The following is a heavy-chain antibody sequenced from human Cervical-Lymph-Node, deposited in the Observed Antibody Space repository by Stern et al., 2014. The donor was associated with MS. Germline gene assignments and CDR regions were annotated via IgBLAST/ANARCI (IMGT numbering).Heavy chain of an antibody. D-gene: IGHD5-18*01. J-gene: IGHJ3*02. CDR2: IHYSGTT. Sequence: QVQLQESGPGLVKPSETLSLTCAISGGSISNFYWSWIRQPPGKGLAWIGYIHYSGTTKYNPSLESRVTISVDTSKNQFSLKLSSVTAADTAVYYCARDIRGYSYGYDAFDIWGQGTMVTVSS. CDR3: ARDIRGYSYGYDAFDI. CDR1: GGSISNFY. V-gene: IGHV4-59*01.